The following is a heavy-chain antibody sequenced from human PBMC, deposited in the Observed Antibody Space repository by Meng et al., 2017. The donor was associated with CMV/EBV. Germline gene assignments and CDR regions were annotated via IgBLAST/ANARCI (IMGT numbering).Heavy chain of an antibody. CDR3: AGDRGITIFGVVIPAGMDV. CDR2: IIPIFSTA. D-gene: IGHD3-3*01. J-gene: IGHJ6*02. CDR1: GCTFSSYA. V-gene: IGHV1-69*05. Sequence: SVNVSCKASGCTFSSYAISWVRQAPGQGLEWMGGIIPIFSTANYAQKFQGRVTITTDESTSTAYMELSSLRSEDTAVYYCAGDRGITIFGVVIPAGMDVWGQGTTVTVSS.